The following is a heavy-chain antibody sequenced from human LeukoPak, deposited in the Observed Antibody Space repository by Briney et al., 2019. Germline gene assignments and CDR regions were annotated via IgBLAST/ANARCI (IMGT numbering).Heavy chain of an antibody. CDR2: MNPNSGNT. D-gene: IGHD3-3*01. V-gene: IGHV1-8*01. CDR1: GYTFTSYD. J-gene: IGHJ6*03. CDR3: ARGPDPNFWSGYYPYYYYYYMDV. Sequence: GASVKVSCEASGYTFTSYDINWVRQATGQGLEWMGWMNPNSGNTGYAQKFQGRATMTRNTSISTAYMELSSLRSEDTAVYYCARGPDPNFWSGYYPYYYYYYMDVWGKGTTVTVSS.